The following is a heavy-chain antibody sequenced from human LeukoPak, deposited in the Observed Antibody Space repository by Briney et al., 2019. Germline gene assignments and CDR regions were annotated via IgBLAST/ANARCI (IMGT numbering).Heavy chain of an antibody. CDR1: GFTFSDYY. J-gene: IGHJ4*02. CDR2: ISSSGSIT. CDR3: ARDKRYSGYDLAPLSDY. Sequence: GGSLRLSCAASGFTFSDYYMSWIRQAPGRGLEWVSYISSSGSITYYADSVKGRFTVSRDNAKKSLFLQMNSLRAEDTAVYYCARDKRYSGYDLAPLSDYWGQGTLVTVSS. D-gene: IGHD5-12*01. V-gene: IGHV3-11*01.